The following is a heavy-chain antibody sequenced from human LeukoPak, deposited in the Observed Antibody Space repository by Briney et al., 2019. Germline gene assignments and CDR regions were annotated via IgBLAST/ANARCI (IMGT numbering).Heavy chain of an antibody. J-gene: IGHJ4*02. Sequence: SETLSLTCSDSGGAINNYYWSWIRQSPGKGLEWIGYIYYSGSTNYNPSLKSRVTISVDTSKNQFSLKLSSVTAADTAVYYCARVTPSGWSDYWGQGTLVTVSS. CDR1: GGAINNYY. CDR3: ARVTPSGWSDY. CDR2: IYYSGST. V-gene: IGHV4-59*01. D-gene: IGHD6-19*01.